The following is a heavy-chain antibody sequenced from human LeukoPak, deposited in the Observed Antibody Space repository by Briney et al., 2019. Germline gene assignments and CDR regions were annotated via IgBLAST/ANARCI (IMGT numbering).Heavy chain of an antibody. D-gene: IGHD6-19*01. CDR3: ARRRGQWLVRYSWFDP. CDR1: GFTFSSYA. Sequence: GGSLRLSCAASGFTFSSYAMSWVRQAPGKGLEWVSAISGSGGSTYYADSVKGRFTISRDNSKNTLYLQMNSLRAEDTAVYYCARRRGQWLVRYSWFDPWGQGTLVTVSS. CDR2: ISGSGGST. V-gene: IGHV3-23*01. J-gene: IGHJ5*02.